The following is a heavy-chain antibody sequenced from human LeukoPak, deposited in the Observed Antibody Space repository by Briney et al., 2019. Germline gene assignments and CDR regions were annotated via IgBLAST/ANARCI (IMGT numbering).Heavy chain of an antibody. Sequence: GGSLRHSCAASGYSFSTYYVNWVRQAPGKGLEWVSCISSSSTYIYYADSVRGRFAISRDNAKNSLYLQMYSLRADDTAVYYCVRENDGSFHYWGQGSLVTVSS. CDR3: VRENDGSFHY. CDR2: ISSSSTYI. J-gene: IGHJ4*02. CDR1: GYSFSTYY. V-gene: IGHV3-21*01. D-gene: IGHD1-1*01.